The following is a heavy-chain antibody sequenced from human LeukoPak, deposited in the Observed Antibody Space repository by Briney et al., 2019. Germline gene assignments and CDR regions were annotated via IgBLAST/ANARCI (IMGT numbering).Heavy chain of an antibody. Sequence: GGSLRLSCAASGFTFSSYSMNWVRQAPGKGLEWVASMNQDGSGRHYSDSVKGRFTISRDNAKNSVSLQMNSLRVEDTALYYCTREDRVGGSLDAWGQGTLVTVSS. CDR2: MNQDGSGR. V-gene: IGHV3-7*01. CDR1: GFTFSSYS. J-gene: IGHJ5*02. D-gene: IGHD1-26*01. CDR3: TREDRVGGSLDA.